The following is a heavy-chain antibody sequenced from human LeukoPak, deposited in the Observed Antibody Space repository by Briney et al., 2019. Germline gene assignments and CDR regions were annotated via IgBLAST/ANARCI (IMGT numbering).Heavy chain of an antibody. V-gene: IGHV1-69*13. D-gene: IGHD2-2*02. CDR1: GYIFTSYY. CDR2: IIPIFGTA. CDR3: ARDLGYCSSTSCYKAFDI. Sequence: SVKVSCKASGYIFTSYYMHWVRQAPGQGLEWMGGIIPIFGTANYAQKFQGRVTITADESTSTAYMELSSLRSEDTAVYYCARDLGYCSSTSCYKAFDIWGQGTMVTVSS. J-gene: IGHJ3*02.